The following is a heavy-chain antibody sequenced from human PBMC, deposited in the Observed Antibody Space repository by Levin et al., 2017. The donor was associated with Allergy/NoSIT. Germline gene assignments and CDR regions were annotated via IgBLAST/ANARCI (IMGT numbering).Heavy chain of an antibody. CDR1: GGSFSGYY. CDR2: INHSGST. CDR3: ARIPNWNYALDY. J-gene: IGHJ4*02. V-gene: IGHV4-34*01. D-gene: IGHD1-7*01. Sequence: SETLSLTCAVYGGSFSGYYWSWIRQPPGKGLEWIGEINHSGSTNYNPSLKSRVTISVDTSKNQFSLKLSSVTAADTAVYYCARIPNWNYALDYWGQGTLVTVSS.